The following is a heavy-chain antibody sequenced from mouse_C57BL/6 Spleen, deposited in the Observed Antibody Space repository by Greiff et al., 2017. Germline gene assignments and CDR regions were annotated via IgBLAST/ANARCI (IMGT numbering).Heavy chain of an antibody. D-gene: IGHD5-1-1*01. CDR3: ARTGYHYALDY. Sequence: EVMLVESGGGLVKPGGSLKLSCAASGFTFSDYGMHWVRQAPEKGLEWVAYISSGSSTIYYADTVKGRFTIARDNAKNTLFLQMTSLRSEDTAMYYCARTGYHYALDYWGQGTTVTVSS. CDR1: GFTFSDYG. J-gene: IGHJ4*01. V-gene: IGHV5-17*01. CDR2: ISSGSSTI.